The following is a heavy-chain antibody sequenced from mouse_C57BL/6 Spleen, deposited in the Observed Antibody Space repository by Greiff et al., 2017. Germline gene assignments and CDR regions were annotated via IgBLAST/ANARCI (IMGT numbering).Heavy chain of an antibody. CDR2: IYPGSGST. V-gene: IGHV1-55*01. D-gene: IGHD2-4*01. J-gene: IGHJ4*01. CDR3: ARVRSYDYDGYAMDY. Sequence: QVQLKQPGAELVKPGASVKMSCKASGYTFTSYWITWVKQRPGQGLEWIGDIYPGSGSTNYNEKFKSKATLTVDTSSSTAYMQLSSLTSEDSAVYYCARVRSYDYDGYAMDYWGQGTSVTVSS. CDR1: GYTFTSYW.